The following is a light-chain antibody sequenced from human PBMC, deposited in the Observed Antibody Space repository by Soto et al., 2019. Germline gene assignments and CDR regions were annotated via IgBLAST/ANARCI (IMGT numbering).Light chain of an antibody. J-gene: IGLJ3*02. CDR3: LLYYGGAHLV. CDR1: TGAVTSGNY. V-gene: IGLV7-43*01. CDR2: TTD. Sequence: QTVVTQEPSLTVSPGGTVTLTCASSTGAVTSGNYPSWFQQKPGQAPRTLIYTTDDKHSWTPARFSGSLLGSKAALTLSGVQPEDEAEYYCLLYYGGAHLVFGGGTKLTVL.